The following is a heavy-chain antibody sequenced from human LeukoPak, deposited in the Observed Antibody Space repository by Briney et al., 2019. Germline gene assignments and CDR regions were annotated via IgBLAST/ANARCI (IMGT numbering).Heavy chain of an antibody. D-gene: IGHD2-15*01. V-gene: IGHV3-30*02. CDR3: AKRDSLETSGQLYSLDN. Sequence: GGSLRLSCAASGFTFSSYGMHWVRQAPGSGLEWVAFIRYDGSDKYYAESVKGRFSISRDNSKNTLYLQIDSLRTEDTAVYYCAKRDSLETSGQLYSLDNWRQGALFTVSS. CDR1: GFTFSSYG. J-gene: IGHJ1*01. CDR2: IRYDGSDK.